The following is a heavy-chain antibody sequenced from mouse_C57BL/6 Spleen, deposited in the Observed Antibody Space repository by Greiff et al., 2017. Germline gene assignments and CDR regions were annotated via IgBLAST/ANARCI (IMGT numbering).Heavy chain of an antibody. V-gene: IGHV1-59*01. J-gene: IGHJ1*03. CDR1: GYTFTSYW. Sequence: QVQLQQPGAELVRPGTSVKLSCKASGYTFTSYWMPWVKQMPGQGLEWIGVIDPSDSFTNYHEKFKGQATLTVDTSSSTAYLQLSSLTSEDSAVYYCAKDEGSYFDVWGKGTTVTVSS. CDR3: AKDEGSYFDV. CDR2: IDPSDSFT.